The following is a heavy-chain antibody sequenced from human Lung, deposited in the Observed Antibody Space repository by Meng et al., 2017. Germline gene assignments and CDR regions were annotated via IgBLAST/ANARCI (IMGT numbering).Heavy chain of an antibody. J-gene: IGHJ4*02. D-gene: IGHD3-22*01. Sequence: QITLKESGPTLVKPTQTLTLTCTFSGFSVNTIGVGVGWIRQPPGKALEWLALIYWDDDKRFSPSLKSRLTITKDTSKNQVVLTMTNMDPVDTATYYCAHSWYLSDGSPYSFDYWGQGTLVTVSS. V-gene: IGHV2-5*02. CDR1: GFSVNTIGVG. CDR3: AHSWYLSDGSPYSFDY. CDR2: IYWDDDK.